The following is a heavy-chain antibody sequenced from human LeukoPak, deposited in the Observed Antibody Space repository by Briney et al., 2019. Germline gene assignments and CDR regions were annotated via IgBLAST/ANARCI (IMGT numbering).Heavy chain of an antibody. CDR3: ATTYYYDSSGYPTPFDY. CDR1: GYTFTCYY. Sequence: GASVKVSCKASGYTFTCYYMHWVRQAPGQGLEWMGWINPNSGGTNYAQKFQGRVTMTRDTSISTAYMELSRLRSDDTAVYYCATTYYYDSSGYPTPFDYWGQGTLVTVSS. D-gene: IGHD3-22*01. V-gene: IGHV1-2*02. CDR2: INPNSGGT. J-gene: IGHJ4*02.